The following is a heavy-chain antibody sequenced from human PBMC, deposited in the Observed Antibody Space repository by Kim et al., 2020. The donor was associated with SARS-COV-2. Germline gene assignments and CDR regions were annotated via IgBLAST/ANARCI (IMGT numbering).Heavy chain of an antibody. CDR1: GYTFPYLY. D-gene: IGHD1-26*01. CDR3: ARVNSGTYYDY. CDR2: INPSGGST. V-gene: IGHV1-46*04. Sequence: ASVKVSCKASGYTFPYLYIHWLRQAPGQGLDWLGIINPSGGSTTYVEKLQGRVTMTRDTSTSTVYMELSSLRSEDTAVYFCARVNSGTYYDYWGQGTLVTVSS. J-gene: IGHJ4*02.